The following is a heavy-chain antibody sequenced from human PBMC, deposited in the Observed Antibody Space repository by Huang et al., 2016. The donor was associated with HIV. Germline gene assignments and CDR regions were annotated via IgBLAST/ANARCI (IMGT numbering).Heavy chain of an antibody. D-gene: IGHD5-18*01. V-gene: IGHV5-51*03. CDR2: SYPGVSDT. Sequence: EVQLVQSGAEVKKPGESLKISCKGSGFSFTNYWIGWVRQMPGQGLEWMGISYPGVSDTPYSPSFRGQVTISVDKSINTAYLQWNSLKASDSAMYYCARPLLGYSNGYYCDYWGQGTLVTVSS. J-gene: IGHJ4*02. CDR3: ARPLLGYSNGYYCDY. CDR1: GFSFTNYW.